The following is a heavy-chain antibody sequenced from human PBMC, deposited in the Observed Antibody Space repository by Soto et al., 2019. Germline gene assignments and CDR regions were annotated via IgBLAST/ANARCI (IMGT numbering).Heavy chain of an antibody. CDR2: ISYDGSNK. CDR3: AKDSVDYSNPPYYYYGMDV. Sequence: GGSLRLSCAASGFTFISYGMHWVRQAPGKGLEWVAVISYDGSNKYYADSVKGRFTISRDNSKNTLYLQMNSLRAEDTAVYYCAKDSVDYSNPPYYYYGMDVWGQGTTVTVSS. D-gene: IGHD4-4*01. J-gene: IGHJ6*02. V-gene: IGHV3-30*18. CDR1: GFTFISYG.